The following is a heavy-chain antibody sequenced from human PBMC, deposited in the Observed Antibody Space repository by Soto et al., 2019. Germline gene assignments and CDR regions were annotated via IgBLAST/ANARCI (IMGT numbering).Heavy chain of an antibody. V-gene: IGHV1-69*01. CDR2: IIPIFGTA. Sequence: QVQLVQSGAEVKKPGSSVKVSCKASGGTFSSYAISWVRQAPGQGLEWMGGIIPIFGTANYAQKFQGRGTITADESPSTAYMGLSSLRSEATAVYYGAREGCGGITGTNDHWGQGTLVTVSS. D-gene: IGHD1-20*01. J-gene: IGHJ4*02. CDR3: AREGCGGITGTNDH. CDR1: GGTFSSYA.